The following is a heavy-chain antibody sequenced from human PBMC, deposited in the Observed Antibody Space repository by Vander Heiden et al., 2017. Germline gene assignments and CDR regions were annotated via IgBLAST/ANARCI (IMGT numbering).Heavy chain of an antibody. Sequence: EVQLLESGGDLVQRGASLRLSCAALGLTFIGCAMNWVRQAPGQGPEWVSSITGGGVSTYYADSVKGRVTISRDNSKNTLYRQMNSLRVEDTDVYYCAKVAEVAGMSYYYYGMHVWFQGTTVNVSS. CDR2: ITGGGVST. CDR1: GLTFIGCA. J-gene: IGHJ6*02. V-gene: IGHV3-23*01. CDR3: AKVAEVAGMSYYYYGMHV. D-gene: IGHD6-19*01.